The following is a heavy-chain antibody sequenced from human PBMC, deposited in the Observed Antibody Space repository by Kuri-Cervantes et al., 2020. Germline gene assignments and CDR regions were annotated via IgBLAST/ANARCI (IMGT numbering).Heavy chain of an antibody. Sequence: GESLKISCAASGFTFSSYSMNWVRQAPGKGLEWVSSISSSSSYIYYADSVKGRFTIPRDNAKNSLYLQMNSLRAEDTAVYYCARVVRDYYYGMDVWGQGTTVTVSS. V-gene: IGHV3-21*01. CDR2: ISSSSSYI. CDR3: ARVVRDYYYGMDV. J-gene: IGHJ6*02. CDR1: GFTFSSYS.